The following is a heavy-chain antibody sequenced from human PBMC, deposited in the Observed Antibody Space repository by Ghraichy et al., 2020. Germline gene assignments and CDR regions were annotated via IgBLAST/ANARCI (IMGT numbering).Heavy chain of an antibody. J-gene: IGHJ4*02. D-gene: IGHD2/OR15-2a*01. CDR1: GFTFRSYT. Sequence: GGSLRLSCTASGFTFRSYTMNWVRQAPGKGLQWVSSIGMNNVHIYYADSVKGRFTISRDDTKNSLYLQMNSLRVDDTAVYYCARDFGNSPQWGQGTLVTV. CDR2: IGMNNVHI. CDR3: ARDFGNSPQ. V-gene: IGHV3-21*01.